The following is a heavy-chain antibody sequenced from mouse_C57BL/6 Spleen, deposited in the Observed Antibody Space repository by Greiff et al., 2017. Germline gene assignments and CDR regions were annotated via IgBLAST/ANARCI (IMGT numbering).Heavy chain of an antibody. D-gene: IGHD6-1*01. CDR1: GYTFTDYN. CDR2: INPNNGGT. CDR3: ACRHLPAIAMDY. Sequence: VQLQQSGPELVKPGASVKMSCKASGYTFTDYNMHWVKQSPGKSLEWIGYINPNNGGTSYNQKFKGKATLTVNKSASTASMELSSLTSEDSAVYCCACRHLPAIAMDYWGQGTSVTVST. V-gene: IGHV1-22*01. J-gene: IGHJ4*01.